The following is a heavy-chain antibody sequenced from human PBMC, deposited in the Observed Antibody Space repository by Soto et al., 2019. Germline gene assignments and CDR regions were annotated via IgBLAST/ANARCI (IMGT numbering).Heavy chain of an antibody. CDR2: IIPIFGTA. D-gene: IGHD3-22*01. CDR3: ARYYDSSGLFAFDI. V-gene: IGHV1-69*13. J-gene: IGHJ3*02. Sequence: SVKVSCKASGGTFSSYAISWVRQAPGQGLEWMGGIIPIFGTANYAQKFQGRVTITADESTSTAYMELSSLRSEDTAVYYCARYYDSSGLFAFDIWGQGTMVTVSS. CDR1: GGTFSSYA.